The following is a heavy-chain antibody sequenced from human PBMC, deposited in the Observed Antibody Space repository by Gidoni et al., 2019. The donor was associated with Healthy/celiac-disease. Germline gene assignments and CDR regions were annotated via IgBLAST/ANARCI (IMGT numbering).Heavy chain of an antibody. Sequence: QVQLVESGGGVVQPGRSLRLSCAASGFTFSRYGLNWVRQAPGKGLEWVAVIWYDGSNKYYADSVKGRFTISRDNSKNTLYLQMNSLRAEDTAVYYCAREGTYCSSTSCYYYYYYGMDVWGQGTTVTVSS. CDR1: GFTFSRYG. D-gene: IGHD2-2*01. CDR3: AREGTYCSSTSCYYYYYYGMDV. V-gene: IGHV3-33*01. CDR2: IWYDGSNK. J-gene: IGHJ6*02.